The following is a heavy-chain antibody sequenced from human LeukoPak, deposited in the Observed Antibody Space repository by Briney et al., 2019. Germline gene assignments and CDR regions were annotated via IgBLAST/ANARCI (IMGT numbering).Heavy chain of an antibody. CDR1: GFTFSSYG. CDR3: AKVGGFLEWLSFDY. Sequence: GGSLRLSCAASGFTFSSYGMHWVRQAPGKGLEWVAFIRYDGSNKYYADSVKGRFTISRDNSKNTLYLQMNSLRAEDTAVYYCAKVGGFLEWLSFDYWGQGTLVTVSS. D-gene: IGHD3-3*01. V-gene: IGHV3-30*02. CDR2: IRYDGSNK. J-gene: IGHJ4*02.